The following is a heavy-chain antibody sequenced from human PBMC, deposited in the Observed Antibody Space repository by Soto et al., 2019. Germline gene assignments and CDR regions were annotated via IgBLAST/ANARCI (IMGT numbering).Heavy chain of an antibody. V-gene: IGHV1-46*03. D-gene: IGHD2-15*01. CDR3: APYCSGGSCPPGPWN. J-gene: IGHJ3*01. CDR2: INPGGGST. CDR1: GYTFTSYY. Sequence: QVQLVQSGAEVKKPGASVKVSCKASGYTFTSYYMHWVRQAPGQGLEWMGIINPGGGSTSYAQKFQGRVTMTRDTSKSTIYMELSSLSSEDTAVYYCAPYCSGGSCPPGPWNWVQGTMVTVSS.